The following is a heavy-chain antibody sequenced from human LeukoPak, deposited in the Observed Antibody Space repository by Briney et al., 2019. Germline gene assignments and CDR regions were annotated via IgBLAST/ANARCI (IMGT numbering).Heavy chain of an antibody. V-gene: IGHV4-4*07. CDR2: IYTSGST. J-gene: IGHJ4*02. CDR3: ARDAYYYDTSGHYLSDY. Sequence: SETLSLTCTVSGGSISNYYWSWIQQPAGKGLEWIGRIYTSGSTYYNPSLTSRVTMSVDTSKNQFSLTLSSVTAADTAVYYCARDAYYYDTSGHYLSDYWGQGTLVTVSS. D-gene: IGHD3-22*01. CDR1: GGSISNYY.